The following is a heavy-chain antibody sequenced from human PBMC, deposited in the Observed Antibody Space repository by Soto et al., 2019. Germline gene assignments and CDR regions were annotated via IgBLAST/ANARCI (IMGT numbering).Heavy chain of an antibody. V-gene: IGHV3-23*01. J-gene: IGHJ4*02. CDR1: GFTFDTLA. D-gene: IGHD5-18*01. CDR2: ITRSGSTT. CDR3: GHQLAWIPY. Sequence: EVQLLESGGSLVQPGGSLRLSCAASGFTFDTLAMSWVRQAPGKGLEWVSGITRSGSTTYYADSVKGRFSISRDNSKNTLFLLMSSRRVEDTAVYYCGHQLAWIPYWGQGTPVTVSS.